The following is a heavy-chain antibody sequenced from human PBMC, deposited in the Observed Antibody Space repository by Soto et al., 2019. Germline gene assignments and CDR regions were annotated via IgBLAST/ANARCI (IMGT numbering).Heavy chain of an antibody. D-gene: IGHD6-19*01. CDR3: ASGSPIDSLNSGWYPA. J-gene: IGHJ5*02. CDR2: IYYSGST. V-gene: IGHV4-39*01. CDR1: GGSISSSSYY. Sequence: SETLSLTCTVSGGSISSSSYYWGWIRQPPGKGLEWIGSIYYSGSTYYNPSLKSRVTISVDTSKNQFSLKLSSVTAADTAVYYCASGSPIDSLNSGWYPAWGQGTLVTVSS.